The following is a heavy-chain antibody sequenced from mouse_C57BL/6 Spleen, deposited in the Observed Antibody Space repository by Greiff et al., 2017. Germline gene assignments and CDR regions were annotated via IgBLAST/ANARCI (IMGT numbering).Heavy chain of an antibody. CDR1: GYTFTDYN. D-gene: IGHD2-1*01. CDR2: INPNNGGT. CDR3: ARGGLGNYFYFDY. Sequence: EVQLQQSGPELVKPGASVKMSCKASGYTFTDYNMHWVKQSHGKSLEWIGYINPNNGGTSYNQKFKGKATLTVNKSSSTAYMELRSLTSEDSAVYYCARGGLGNYFYFDYWGQGTTLTVSS. V-gene: IGHV1-22*01. J-gene: IGHJ2*01.